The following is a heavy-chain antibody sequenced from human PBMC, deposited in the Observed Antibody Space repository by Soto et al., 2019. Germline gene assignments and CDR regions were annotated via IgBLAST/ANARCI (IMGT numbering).Heavy chain of an antibody. V-gene: IGHV1-18*01. Sequence: GASVKVSCKASGYTFTSYGISWVRQAPGQGLEWMGWISAYNGNTNYAQKLQGRVTMTTDTSTSTAYMELRSLRSDDTAVYYCARDRTMDHGRPAWRNWFDPWGQGTLVTV. CDR3: ARDRTMDHGRPAWRNWFDP. CDR2: ISAYNGNT. J-gene: IGHJ5*02. CDR1: GYTFTSYG. D-gene: IGHD3-10*01.